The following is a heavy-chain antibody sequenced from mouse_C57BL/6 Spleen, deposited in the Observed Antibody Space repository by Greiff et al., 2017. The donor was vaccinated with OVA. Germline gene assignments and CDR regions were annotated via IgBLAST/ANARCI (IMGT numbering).Heavy chain of an antibody. D-gene: IGHD2-3*01. V-gene: IGHV5-17*01. J-gene: IGHJ1*03. CDR3: SRRVLLQDWYFDV. CDR2: ISSGSSTI. CDR1: GFTFSDYG. Sequence: EVKLVESGGGLVKPGGSLKLSCAASGFTFSDYGMHWVRQAPEKGLEWVAYISSGSSTIYYADKVKGRFTISIDNSNNTLFLQITSLRSEDTAMYYCSRRVLLQDWYFDVWGTGTTVTVSS.